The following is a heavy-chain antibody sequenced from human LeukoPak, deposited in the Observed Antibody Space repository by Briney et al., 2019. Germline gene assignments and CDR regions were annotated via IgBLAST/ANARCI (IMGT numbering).Heavy chain of an antibody. CDR3: AKDSGLGRGGTAMVHFDY. V-gene: IGHV3-21*01. J-gene: IGHJ4*02. D-gene: IGHD5-18*01. CDR2: ISSSSSYI. Sequence: PGGSLRLSCAASGFTFSSYSMNWVRQAPGKGLEWVSSISSSSSYIYYADSVKGRFTISRDNAKNSLYLQMNSLRAEDTAVYYCAKDSGLGRGGTAMVHFDYWGQGTLVTVSS. CDR1: GFTFSSYS.